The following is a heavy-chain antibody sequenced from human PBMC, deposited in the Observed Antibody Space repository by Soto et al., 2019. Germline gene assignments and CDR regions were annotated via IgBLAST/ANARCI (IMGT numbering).Heavy chain of an antibody. J-gene: IGHJ4*02. Sequence: GGSLRLSCAASGFPFSIYGMHLVRQSPGKGLEWVAVISYDGSNKYYADSVKGRFTISRDNSKNTLYLQMNSLRAEDTAVYYCAKDTPIEVAGKRYWGQGTLVTVSS. D-gene: IGHD6-19*01. CDR2: ISYDGSNK. CDR3: AKDTPIEVAGKRY. CDR1: GFPFSIYG. V-gene: IGHV3-30*18.